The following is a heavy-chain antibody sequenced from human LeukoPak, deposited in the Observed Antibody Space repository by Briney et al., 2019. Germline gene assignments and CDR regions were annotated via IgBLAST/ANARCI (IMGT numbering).Heavy chain of an antibody. D-gene: IGHD5-18*01. CDR3: ARDLKSGYSYGRDPVDY. Sequence: SVKVSCKASGGTFSSYAISWVRQAPGQGLEWMGGIIPIFGTANYAQKFQGRVTITADESTSTAYMELRSLRSDDTAVYYCARDLKSGYSYGRDPVDYWGQGTLVTVSS. J-gene: IGHJ4*02. CDR1: GGTFSSYA. V-gene: IGHV1-69*01. CDR2: IIPIFGTA.